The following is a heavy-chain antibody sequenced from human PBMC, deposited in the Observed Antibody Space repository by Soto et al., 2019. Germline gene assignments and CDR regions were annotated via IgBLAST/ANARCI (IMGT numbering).Heavy chain of an antibody. V-gene: IGHV3-30-3*01. CDR1: GFTFSSYA. CDR2: ISYDGCNK. J-gene: IGHJ6*02. D-gene: IGHD5-12*01. CDR3: ARDYYRFNSGYGFSMDV. Sequence: QVQLVESGGGVVQPGRSLRLSCAASGFTFSSYAMHWVRQAPGKWLEWVAVISYDGCNKYYADSVKGRFTISRDNSKNTLYLQMNSLRAEDTAVYYCARDYYRFNSGYGFSMDVWGQGTTVTVSS.